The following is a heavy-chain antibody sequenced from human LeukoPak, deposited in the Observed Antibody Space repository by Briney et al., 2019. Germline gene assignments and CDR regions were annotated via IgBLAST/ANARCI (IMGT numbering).Heavy chain of an antibody. V-gene: IGHV3-48*01. CDR3: ARVRVAFDI. CDR1: GFTFSSYS. Sequence: PGGSLRLSCAASGFTFSSYSMNWVRQAPGKGLEWVSYISSSSSTIYYADSVKGRFTISRDNAKNSLYLQMNSLRAEDTAVYYCARVRVAFDIWGQGTMVTVSS. CDR2: ISSSSSTI. J-gene: IGHJ3*02. D-gene: IGHD4-17*01.